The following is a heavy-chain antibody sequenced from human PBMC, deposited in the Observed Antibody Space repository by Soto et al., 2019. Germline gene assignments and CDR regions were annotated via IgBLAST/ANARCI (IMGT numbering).Heavy chain of an antibody. D-gene: IGHD2-15*01. Sequence: EVQLLESGGVLVQPGGSLRLSCAASGFTFSSYAMSWVRQAPGKGLEWVSAISGSGGSTYYADSVKGRFTISRDNSKNTLYLQLNSLRAEDTAVYYCAKDGKWLGYCSGGSCYFDYWGQGTLVTVSS. J-gene: IGHJ4*02. CDR1: GFTFSSYA. CDR3: AKDGKWLGYCSGGSCYFDY. V-gene: IGHV3-23*01. CDR2: ISGSGGST.